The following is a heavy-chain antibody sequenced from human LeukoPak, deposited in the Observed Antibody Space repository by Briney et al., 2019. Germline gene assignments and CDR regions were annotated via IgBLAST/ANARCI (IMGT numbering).Heavy chain of an antibody. V-gene: IGHV3-48*03. CDR1: GFTFSSYE. J-gene: IGHJ4*02. CDR2: ISSSGSTI. D-gene: IGHD6-19*01. CDR3: ARERGSGWYKEGIFDY. Sequence: PGGSLRLSCAASGFTFSSYEMNWVRQAPGKGLEWVSYISSSGSTIYYADPVKGRFTISRDNAKNSLYLQMNSLRAGDTAVYYCARERGSGWYKEGIFDYWGQGTLVTVSS.